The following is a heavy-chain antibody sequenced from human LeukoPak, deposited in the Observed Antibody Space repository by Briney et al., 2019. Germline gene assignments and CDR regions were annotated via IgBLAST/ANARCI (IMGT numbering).Heavy chain of an antibody. Sequence: TSETLSLTCTVSCYSISSGYYWGWIRQPPGKGLEWIGSIYHSGSTYYNPSLKSRVTISVDTSKNQFSLKLSSVTAADTAVYYCARDRGSQPFIDYWGQGTLVTVSS. CDR3: ARDRGSQPFIDY. V-gene: IGHV4-38-2*02. D-gene: IGHD1-26*01. CDR1: CYSISSGYY. CDR2: IYHSGST. J-gene: IGHJ4*02.